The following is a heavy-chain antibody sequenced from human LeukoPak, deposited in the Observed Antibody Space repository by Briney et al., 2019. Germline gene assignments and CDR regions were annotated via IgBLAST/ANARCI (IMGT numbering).Heavy chain of an antibody. CDR3: ARELYYYDSSGYYPPGY. J-gene: IGHJ4*02. V-gene: IGHV3-21*01. CDR1: GITSSRYS. Sequence: GGSLRLSCAASGITSSRYSMNWVRQAPGKGLEWVSSISSSKSYIYYADSVKGRFTISRDNAKNSLYLQMNSLRAEDTAVYYCARELYYYDSSGYYPPGYWGQGTLVTVSS. D-gene: IGHD3-22*01. CDR2: ISSSKSYI.